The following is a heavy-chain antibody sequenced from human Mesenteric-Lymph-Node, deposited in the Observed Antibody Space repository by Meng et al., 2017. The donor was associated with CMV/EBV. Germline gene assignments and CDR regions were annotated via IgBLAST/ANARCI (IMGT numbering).Heavy chain of an antibody. D-gene: IGHD6-13*01. CDR1: GYY. V-gene: IGHV1-2*06. CDR3: ARQWYSSSWYSPPGY. CDR2: INPNGGGT. J-gene: IGHJ4*02. Sequence: GYYIYWGRQAPGQGLEWMGRINPNGGGTSNAQKVQGRVTITADKATSTAYMELSSLRSEDTAVYYCARQWYSSSWYSPPGYWGQGTLVTVSS.